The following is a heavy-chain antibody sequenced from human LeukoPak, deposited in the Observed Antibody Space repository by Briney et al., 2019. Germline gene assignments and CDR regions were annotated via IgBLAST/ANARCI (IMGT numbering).Heavy chain of an antibody. CDR2: IYSTGTT. V-gene: IGHV3-66*01. Sequence: GGSLRLSCAASGFTVSSDYMSWVRQAPGKGLEWVSVIYSTGTTYYADSVKGRFTISRDNSRNTLYLQMNSLRADDTALYYCAKDMGSRATNFDYWGQGTLVTVSS. D-gene: IGHD1-26*01. CDR1: GFTVSSDY. CDR3: AKDMGSRATNFDY. J-gene: IGHJ4*02.